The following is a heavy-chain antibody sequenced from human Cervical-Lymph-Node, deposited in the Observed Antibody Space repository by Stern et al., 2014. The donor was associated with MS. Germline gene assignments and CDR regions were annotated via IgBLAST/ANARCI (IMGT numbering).Heavy chain of an antibody. CDR2: ITPIFAAP. CDR3: AAGGSAVFDP. J-gene: IGHJ5*02. CDR1: GGTFSTLT. Sequence: VQLVESGAEVKKPGSSVKVSCKASGGTFSTLTISWVRQAPGQGLEWMGGITPIFAAPNYAQKLQGRVTITADESTSTLYMELSSLISEDTAFYYCAAGGSAVFDPWGQGTLVTVSS. D-gene: IGHD6-19*01. V-gene: IGHV1-69*01.